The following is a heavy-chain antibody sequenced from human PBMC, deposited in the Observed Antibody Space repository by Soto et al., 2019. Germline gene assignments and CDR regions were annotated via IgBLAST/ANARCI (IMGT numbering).Heavy chain of an antibody. Sequence: PGGSLRLSCAASGFTFSSYAMSWVRQAPGKGLEWVSAISGSGGSTYYADSVKGRFTISRDNSKNTLYLQMNSLRAEDTAVYYCAKEMAWAAAAGGYYFHYGMDVWGQGTTVTVSS. J-gene: IGHJ6*02. CDR1: GFTFSSYA. V-gene: IGHV3-23*01. CDR2: ISGSGGST. D-gene: IGHD6-13*01. CDR3: AKEMAWAAAAGGYYFHYGMDV.